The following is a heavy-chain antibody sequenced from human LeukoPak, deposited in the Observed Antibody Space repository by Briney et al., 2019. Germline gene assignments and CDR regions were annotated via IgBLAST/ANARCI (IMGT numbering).Heavy chain of an antibody. CDR1: GFTFSGYG. Sequence: GGSLRLSCAASGFTFSGYGMHWVRQAPGKGLEWVAVISYDGSNKDYGDSVKGRFTISRDNSKNTLDLQMNSLRTEDTAVYYCARGPWSGPAIPFGEFDPWGQGTPVTVSS. J-gene: IGHJ5*02. CDR2: ISYDGSNK. CDR3: ARGPWSGPAIPFGEFDP. V-gene: IGHV3-30*03. D-gene: IGHD3-3*01.